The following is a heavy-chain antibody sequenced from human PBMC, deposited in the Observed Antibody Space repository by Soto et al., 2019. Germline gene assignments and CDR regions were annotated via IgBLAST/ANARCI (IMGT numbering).Heavy chain of an antibody. V-gene: IGHV1-18*01. J-gene: IGHJ6*04. CDR3: ARDGRAFSIFGEPLDV. CDR1: GYTFTNYA. CDR2: ISAYSGDT. D-gene: IGHD3-3*01. Sequence: GASVKVSCKTSGYTFTNYAINWVRQAPGQGLQWMGWISAYSGDTKYAQRFQDRLTVTTDPSTTTAYMELRSLRSDDTAVYYCARDGRAFSIFGEPLDVWGKGTTVTVSS.